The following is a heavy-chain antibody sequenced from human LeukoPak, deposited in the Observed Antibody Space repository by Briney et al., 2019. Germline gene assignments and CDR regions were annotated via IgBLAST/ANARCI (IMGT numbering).Heavy chain of an antibody. CDR1: GGSISSYY. CDR2: IYTSGST. J-gene: IGHJ3*02. Sequence: SETLSLTCTVSGGSISSYYWSWLRQPAGKGLEWIGRIYTSGSTNYNPSLKSRVTMSVDTSKNQFSLKLSSVTAADTAVYYCARARWYYDSSGYYDAFDIWGQGTMVTVSS. V-gene: IGHV4-4*07. CDR3: ARARWYYDSSGYYDAFDI. D-gene: IGHD3-22*01.